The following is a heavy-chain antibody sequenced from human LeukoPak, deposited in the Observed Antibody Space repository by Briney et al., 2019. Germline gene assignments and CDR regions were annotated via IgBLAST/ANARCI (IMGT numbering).Heavy chain of an antibody. CDR2: IYYSGTP. V-gene: IGHV4-59*01. CDR1: GGSIGGYY. J-gene: IGHJ4*02. Sequence: PSETLSLTCIVSGGSIGGYYWSWIRQPPGKTLEGMGYIYYSGTPNYNPSLTSRITISKVASKNQFSLKLTSVTAADTAVYYCARSRSRGYSGDFDCWGQGTLVTVSS. CDR3: ARSRSRGYSGDFDC. D-gene: IGHD5-12*01.